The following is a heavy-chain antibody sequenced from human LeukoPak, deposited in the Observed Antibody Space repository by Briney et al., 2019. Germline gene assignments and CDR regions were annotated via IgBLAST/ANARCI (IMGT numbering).Heavy chain of an antibody. D-gene: IGHD3-3*01. J-gene: IGHJ5*02. CDR3: AANHAFWNGYFDP. Sequence: SETLSLTCTVSGGPISSSSHYWGWVRQPPGKGLEWIGNIYYRGSTYYNPSLRSRATISVDTSRNQFSLKLSSVTATDTAVYYCAANHAFWNGYFDPWGQGTLVTVSS. CDR1: GGPISSSSHY. CDR2: IYYRGST. V-gene: IGHV4-39*01.